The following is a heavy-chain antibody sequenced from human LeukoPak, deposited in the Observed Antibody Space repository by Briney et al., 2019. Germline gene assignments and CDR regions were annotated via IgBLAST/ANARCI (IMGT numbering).Heavy chain of an antibody. CDR1: GSSFTSYW. Sequence: PGESLQISCKGSGSSFTSYWIGWVRQLPGKGLEWVGIIYPDDSETRYSPSFQDQVTISADKSISTAYLQWSSLKASDTAMYYCARHYPGGDYFIDYWGQGTLVTVSS. CDR3: ARHYPGGDYFIDY. V-gene: IGHV5-51*01. D-gene: IGHD4-17*01. CDR2: IYPDDSET. J-gene: IGHJ4*02.